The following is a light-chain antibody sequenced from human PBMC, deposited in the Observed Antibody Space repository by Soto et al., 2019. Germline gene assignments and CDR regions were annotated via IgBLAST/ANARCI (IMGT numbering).Light chain of an antibody. CDR3: CSDAGSSTYVV. CDR2: EVN. V-gene: IGLV2-23*02. Sequence: QSALTQPASVSGSPGQSITISCTGTSSDVGSYNLVSWYQQHPGKAPKLIIYEVNKRPSGVSNRFSGSKSGNTASLTISGLQAEDEVEYSCCSDAGSSTYVVFGGGTKLTVL. J-gene: IGLJ2*01. CDR1: SSDVGSYNL.